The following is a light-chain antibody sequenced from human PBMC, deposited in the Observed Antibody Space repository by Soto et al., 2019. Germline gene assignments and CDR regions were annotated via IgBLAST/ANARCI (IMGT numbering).Light chain of an antibody. CDR1: SSDVGGYDY. CDR2: DVS. V-gene: IGLV2-14*03. CDR3: SSYTSDTTRDVV. Sequence: QSVLTQPASVSGSPGQSITISCTGTSSDVGGYDYVSWYQHHPGKAPKLIIFDVSNRPSGVFNRFSGSKSGNTASLTISALQAEDEADYYCSSYTSDTTRDVVFGGGTQLTVL. J-gene: IGLJ2*01.